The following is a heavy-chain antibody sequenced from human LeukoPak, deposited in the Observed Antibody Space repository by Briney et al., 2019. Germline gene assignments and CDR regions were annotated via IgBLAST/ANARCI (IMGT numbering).Heavy chain of an antibody. D-gene: IGHD2-21*02. J-gene: IGHJ4*02. CDR3: ASRVVTSFDY. V-gene: IGHV3-74*01. CDR2: TNNDGRTT. Sequence: GGSLRLSCAASRFTLLTNWMYWVRQAPGKGLVWVSLTNNDGRTTSYADSVKGRFTISRDNAKNTLYLQMDSLTAEDTAVYYCASRVVTSFDYWGQGTLVTISS. CDR1: RFTLLTNW.